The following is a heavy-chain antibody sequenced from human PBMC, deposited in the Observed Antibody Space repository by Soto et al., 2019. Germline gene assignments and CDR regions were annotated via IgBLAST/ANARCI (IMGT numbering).Heavy chain of an antibody. Sequence: PGGSLRLSCAASGFTFSSYAMHWVRQAPGKGLEWVAVISYDGSNKYYADSVKGRFTISRDNSKNTLYLQMNSLRAEDTAVYYCARDISSSWTQKTGYYYYGMDVWGQGTTVTVSS. CDR3: ARDISSSWTQKTGYYYYGMDV. V-gene: IGHV3-30-3*01. CDR2: ISYDGSNK. CDR1: GFTFSSYA. J-gene: IGHJ6*02. D-gene: IGHD6-13*01.